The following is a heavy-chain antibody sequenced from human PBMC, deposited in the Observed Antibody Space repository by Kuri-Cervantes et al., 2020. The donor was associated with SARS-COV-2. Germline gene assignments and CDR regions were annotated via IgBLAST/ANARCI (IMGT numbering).Heavy chain of an antibody. CDR1: GFTFSSYW. J-gene: IGHJ4*02. Sequence: GGSLRLSCAASGFTFSSYWMSWVRQAPGKGLEWVSYISSSGSSIYYADSVRGRFTISRDNAKNSLNLQMKSLRAEDTAVYYCARLRYFDWLYYPNYFDYWGQGTRVTVSS. CDR2: ISSSGSSI. D-gene: IGHD3-9*01. V-gene: IGHV3-48*04. CDR3: ARLRYFDWLYYPNYFDY.